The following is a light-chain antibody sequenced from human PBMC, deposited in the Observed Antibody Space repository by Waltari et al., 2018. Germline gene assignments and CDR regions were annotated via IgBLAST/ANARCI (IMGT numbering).Light chain of an antibody. CDR1: QSVSRS. J-gene: IGKJ5*01. V-gene: IGKV3-11*01. CDR2: DAS. Sequence: ETVLTQSPATLSLSPGERATLSCRASQSVSRSLVWYQQKPGQAPGLLIYDASNRATGIPGRFSGSGSGTDFTLTISSLEPEDFAVYCCQQRSTWPPKTFGQGTRLEIK. CDR3: QQRSTWPPKT.